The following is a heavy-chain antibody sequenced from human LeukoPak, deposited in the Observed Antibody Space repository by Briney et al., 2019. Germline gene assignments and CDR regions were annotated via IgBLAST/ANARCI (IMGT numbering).Heavy chain of an antibody. J-gene: IGHJ4*02. CDR1: GGSISSSSYY. D-gene: IGHD2-2*01. Sequence: SETLSLTCTVSGGSISSSSYYWGWIRQPPGKGLEWIGSIYYSGSTYYNPDLKSRVTISVDTSKNQFSLKLSSVTAADTAVYYCARQLGYCSSTSCYADKVDYWGQGTLVTVSS. CDR2: IYYSGST. CDR3: ARQLGYCSSTSCYADKVDY. V-gene: IGHV4-39*01.